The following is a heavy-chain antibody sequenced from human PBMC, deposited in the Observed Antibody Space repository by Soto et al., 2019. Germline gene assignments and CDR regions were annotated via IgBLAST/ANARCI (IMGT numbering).Heavy chain of an antibody. J-gene: IGHJ4*02. CDR3: ARSGYSYGPNPLLY. CDR2: IYYRGST. V-gene: IGHV4-31*01. D-gene: IGHD5-18*01. CDR1: GGSISSGGYY. Sequence: QVQLQESGPGLLKPSQTLSLTCTVSGGSISSGGYYWSWIRQHPGKGLEWVGYIYYRGSTYYNPSLKSTVTISVDTSKNQFSLKLSSVTAADTAVYYCARSGYSYGPNPLLYWGQGTLVTVSS.